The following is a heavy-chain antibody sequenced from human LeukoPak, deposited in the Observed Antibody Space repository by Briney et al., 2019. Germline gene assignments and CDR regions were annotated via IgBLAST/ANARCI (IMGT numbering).Heavy chain of an antibody. V-gene: IGHV1-18*01. Sequence: ASVNVSCKASGYTFTSYGISWVRQAPGQGLEWMGWISAYNGNTNYAQKLQGRVTMTTDTSTSTAYMELRSLRSDDTAVYYCAREVYSSEVNYYYCGMDVWGQGTTVT. D-gene: IGHD6-19*01. CDR2: ISAYNGNT. CDR3: AREVYSSEVNYYYCGMDV. J-gene: IGHJ6*02. CDR1: GYTFTSYG.